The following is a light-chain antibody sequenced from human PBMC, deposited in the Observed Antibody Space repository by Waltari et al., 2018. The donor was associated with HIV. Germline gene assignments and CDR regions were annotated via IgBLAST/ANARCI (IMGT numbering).Light chain of an antibody. Sequence: LTQPPAVFGPSGQPSPTSAPATASDIGDINYVTWFQHHPTKAPKLLVFFVPHRPSGVPNRYPGSKSRNTASLTISGLQAEDEADYYCRSYTSMCTWVCGGGTKLTVL. V-gene: IGLV2-14*01. CDR3: RSYTSMCTWV. J-gene: IGLJ3*02. CDR2: FVP. CDR1: ASDIGDINY.